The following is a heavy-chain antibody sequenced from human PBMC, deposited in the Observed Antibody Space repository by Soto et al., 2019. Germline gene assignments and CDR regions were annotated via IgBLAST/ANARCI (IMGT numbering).Heavy chain of an antibody. J-gene: IGHJ3*01. Sequence: QVQLQESGPGLVKPSGTLSLTCTVSGGSFNDHYWTWIRQPPGQGLEWIGYIHYSGGTNYIPSLNYRLTISMDAAGNHFSRSLTAVTASPKSIYFFARDRPGGAWAFGLWGQGTMVAVSS. V-gene: IGHV4-59*11. D-gene: IGHD1-26*01. CDR3: ARDRPGGAWAFGL. CDR2: IHYSGGT. CDR1: GGSFNDHY.